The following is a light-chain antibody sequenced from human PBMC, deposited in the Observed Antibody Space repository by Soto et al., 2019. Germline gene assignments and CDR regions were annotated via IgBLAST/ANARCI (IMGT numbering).Light chain of an antibody. CDR1: RSDVGGYNY. CDR3: CSYAGSYTFYV. J-gene: IGLJ1*01. V-gene: IGLV2-11*01. Sequence: QSMLTQPRSVSGSPGQSVTISGTGTRSDVGGYNYVSWYQQHPGKAPKLMIYDVSKRPSGVPDRFSGSKSGNTASLTISGLQAEDEADYYCCSYAGSYTFYVFGTGTKVTVL. CDR2: DVS.